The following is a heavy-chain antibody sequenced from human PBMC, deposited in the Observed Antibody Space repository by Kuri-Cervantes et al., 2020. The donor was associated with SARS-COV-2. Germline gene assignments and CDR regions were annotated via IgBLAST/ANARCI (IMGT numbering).Heavy chain of an antibody. CDR1: GFTFSDYY. V-gene: IGHV3-11*01. CDR3: ARRHTEYNIGLYYFEY. CDR2: ISSSGSTI. Sequence: GGSLRLSCAASGFTFSDYYMSWIRQAPGKGLEWVSYISSSGSTIYYADSVKGRFTISRDNSRNTLYLQMNSLRAGDTAVYYCARRHTEYNIGLYYFEYWGRGTLVTVSS. J-gene: IGHJ4*02. D-gene: IGHD2/OR15-2a*01.